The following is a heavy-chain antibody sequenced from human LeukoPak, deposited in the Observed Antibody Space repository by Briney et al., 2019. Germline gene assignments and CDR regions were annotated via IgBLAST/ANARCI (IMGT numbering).Heavy chain of an antibody. CDR3: ASSSWYGGWFDP. D-gene: IGHD6-13*01. CDR1: GRSMSSYY. CDR2: IYYSGST. J-gene: IGHJ5*02. V-gene: IGHV4-59*01. Sequence: PSETLSLTCTVSGRSMSSYYWSWIRQPPGKGLEWIGYIYYSGSTNYNPSLKSRVTISVDTSKNQFSLKLSSVTAADTAVYYCASSSWYGGWFDPWGQGTLVTVSS.